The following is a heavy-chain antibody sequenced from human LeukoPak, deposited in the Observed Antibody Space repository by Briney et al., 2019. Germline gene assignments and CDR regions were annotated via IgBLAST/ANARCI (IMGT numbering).Heavy chain of an antibody. CDR2: IIPIFGTA. V-gene: IGHV1-69*05. CDR1: RGTFSSYA. D-gene: IGHD1-1*01. Sequence: VASVKVSCKASRGTFSSYAISWVRQAPGQGLEWMGGIIPIFGTANYAQKFQGRVTITTDESTSTAYMELSSLRSEDTAVYYCARDLEDWFDPWGQGTLVTVSS. CDR3: ARDLEDWFDP. J-gene: IGHJ5*02.